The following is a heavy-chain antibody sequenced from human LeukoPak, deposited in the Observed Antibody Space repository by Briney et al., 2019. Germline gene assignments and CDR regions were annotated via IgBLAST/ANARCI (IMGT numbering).Heavy chain of an antibody. CDR3: ARPAPTGVDAFDI. V-gene: IGHV1-46*01. D-gene: IGHD3-10*01. J-gene: IGHJ3*02. Sequence: ASVKVSCKASGYTFTAYYMHWVRQAPGQGLEWMGIINPSGGSTSYAQKFQGRVTVTRDTSTSTVYMELSSLRSEDTAVYYCARPAPTGVDAFDIWGQGTMVTVSS. CDR1: GYTFTAYY. CDR2: INPSGGST.